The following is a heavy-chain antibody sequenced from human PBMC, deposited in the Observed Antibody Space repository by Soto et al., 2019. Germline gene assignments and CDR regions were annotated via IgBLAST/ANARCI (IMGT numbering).Heavy chain of an antibody. CDR1: GGTFSSYT. J-gene: IGHJ4*02. V-gene: IGHV1-69*02. D-gene: IGHD2-2*01. Sequence: ASVKVSCKASGGTFSSYTISWVRQAPGQGLEWMGRIIPILGIANYAQKFQGRVTITADKSTSTAYMELSSLRSEDTAVYYCARTEYCSSTSCSTTVTTDGDYWGQGTLVTVSS. CDR2: IIPILGIA. CDR3: ARTEYCSSTSCSTTVTTDGDY.